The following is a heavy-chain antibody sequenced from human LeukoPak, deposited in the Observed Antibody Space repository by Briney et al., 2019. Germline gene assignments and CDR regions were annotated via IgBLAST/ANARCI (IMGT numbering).Heavy chain of an antibody. J-gene: IGHJ4*02. D-gene: IGHD3-22*01. CDR1: GFTFSSYA. CDR2: ISPSGDRT. Sequence: GGSLRLSCAASGFTFSSYAMSWVRQAPGKGLEWVSFISPSGDRTSDADSVEGRFTISRDNPRDTLYLQMNSLRDEDTAGYYCAIMHGYYDGSGYWVQWGQGTLVTVSS. V-gene: IGHV3-23*01. CDR3: AIMHGYYDGSGYWVQ.